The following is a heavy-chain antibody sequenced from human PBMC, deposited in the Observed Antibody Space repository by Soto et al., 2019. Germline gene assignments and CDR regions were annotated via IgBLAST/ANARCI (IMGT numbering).Heavy chain of an antibody. CDR2: ISYDGSNK. CDR3: GKPKGGKGGGVLGY. V-gene: IGHV3-30*18. Sequence: QVQLVEAGGGVVQPGRSLRLSCAASGFTFSSYGMHWVRQAPGKGLEWVAVISYDGSNKYYADSVKGRFTISRDNSKNRLCLKMNGPGAKDSRGDYGGKPKGGKGGGVLGYWGQGTLVTVSS. D-gene: IGHD3-16*01. J-gene: IGHJ4*02. CDR1: GFTFSSYG.